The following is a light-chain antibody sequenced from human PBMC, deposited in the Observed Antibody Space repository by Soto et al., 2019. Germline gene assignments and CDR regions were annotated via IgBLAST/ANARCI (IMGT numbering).Light chain of an antibody. J-gene: IGKJ1*01. CDR3: QQYDSYSTRT. V-gene: IGKV1-5*02. CDR1: QNINSW. Sequence: DIQMTQSPSTLSASVGDRVTIICRASQNINSWVAWYQQKPGKAPKALIYDASSLESGVPSRFSGSGSGTYFTLTISSLQPDDFATYYCQQYDSYSTRTFGQGTKVDIK. CDR2: DAS.